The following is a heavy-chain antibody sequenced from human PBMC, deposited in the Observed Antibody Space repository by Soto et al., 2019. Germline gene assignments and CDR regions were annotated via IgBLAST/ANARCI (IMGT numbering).Heavy chain of an antibody. V-gene: IGHV3-33*01. CDR2: IWYDGSNK. D-gene: IGHD3-10*01. CDR1: GFTFSSYG. J-gene: IGHJ6*01. CDR3: ARDTARAMVRIYYGMDV. Sequence: QVQLVESGGGVVQPGRSLRLSCAASGFTFSSYGMHWVRQAPGKGLEWVAVIWYDGSNKYYADSVKGRFTISRDNPKNPLYLQMNSLRAEDTAVYYCARDTARAMVRIYYGMDVW.